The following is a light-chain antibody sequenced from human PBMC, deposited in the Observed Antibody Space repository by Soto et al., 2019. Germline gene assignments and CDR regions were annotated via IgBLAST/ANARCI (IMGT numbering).Light chain of an antibody. Sequence: EIVFTHSPGTLSLSPGERATLSCRASQSVSSSYLAWYQQKPGQAPRLLIYGASSRATGIPDRFSGSGSGTDFTLTISRLEPEDFAVYYCQQYGSSRETFGQGTKVDIK. J-gene: IGKJ1*01. CDR2: GAS. CDR1: QSVSSSY. CDR3: QQYGSSRET. V-gene: IGKV3-20*01.